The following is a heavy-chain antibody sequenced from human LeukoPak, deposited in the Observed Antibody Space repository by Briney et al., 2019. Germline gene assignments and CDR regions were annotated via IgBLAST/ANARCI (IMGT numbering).Heavy chain of an antibody. V-gene: IGHV3-48*04. CDR1: GFTFSSYS. CDR3: ARDLSLYCSGGSCYSLNY. CDR2: ISSSGSTI. D-gene: IGHD2-15*01. Sequence: PGGSLRLSCTASGFTFSSYSMNWVRQAPGKGLEWVSYISSSGSTIYYADSVKGRFTISRDNAKNSLYLQMNSLRAEDTAVYYCARDLSLYCSGGSCYSLNYWGQGTLVTVPS. J-gene: IGHJ4*02.